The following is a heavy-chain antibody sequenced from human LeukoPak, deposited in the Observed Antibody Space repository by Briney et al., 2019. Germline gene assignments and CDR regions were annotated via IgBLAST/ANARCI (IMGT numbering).Heavy chain of an antibody. D-gene: IGHD2-2*01. CDR3: ARDPNIVVVPAATDYYYGMDV. Sequence: SVKVSCKASGGTFSSYATSWVRQAPGQGLEWMGRIIPIFGIANYAQKFQGRVTITADKSTSTAYMELSSLRSEDTAVYYCARDPNIVVVPAATDYYYGMDVWGQGTTVTVSS. J-gene: IGHJ6*02. CDR1: GGTFSSYA. V-gene: IGHV1-69*04. CDR2: IIPIFGIA.